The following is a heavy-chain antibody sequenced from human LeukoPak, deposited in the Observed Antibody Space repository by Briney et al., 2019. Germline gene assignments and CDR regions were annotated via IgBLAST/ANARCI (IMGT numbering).Heavy chain of an antibody. D-gene: IGHD2-2*01. Sequence: SETLSLTCTVSGGSISSGGYYWSWIRQPPGKGLEWIGEINHSGSTNYNPSLKSRVTISVDTSKNQFSLKLSSVTAADTAVYYCARFVVVPAAMCDYWGQGTLVTVSS. V-gene: IGHV4-39*07. CDR3: ARFVVVPAAMCDY. CDR1: GGSISSGGYY. J-gene: IGHJ4*02. CDR2: INHSGST.